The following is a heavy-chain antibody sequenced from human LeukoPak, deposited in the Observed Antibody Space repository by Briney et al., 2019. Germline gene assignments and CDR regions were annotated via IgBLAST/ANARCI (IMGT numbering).Heavy chain of an antibody. Sequence: GGSLRLSCVASGFTFSGYEANWVRQAPGKGLEWVSYIGRSGSPIYYADSVKGRFTISRDNAKNSLYLQTNSLRVEDTAVYYCARGSGSSLSAFDIWGQGTMVTVSS. CDR3: ARGSGSSLSAFDI. CDR1: GFTFSGYE. D-gene: IGHD1-26*01. CDR2: IGRSGSPI. V-gene: IGHV3-48*03. J-gene: IGHJ3*02.